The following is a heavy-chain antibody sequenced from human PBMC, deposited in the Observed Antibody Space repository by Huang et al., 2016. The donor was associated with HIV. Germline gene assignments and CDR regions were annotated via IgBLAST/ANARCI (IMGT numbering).Heavy chain of an antibody. CDR1: TFTFGAYW. CDR3: ATKTAGMDI. Sequence: VESGGRSVQPGGSIKLSCVGSTFTFGAYWMSWVHQPPGKGLEGVAKIKQDESEKYYVDSVKGRFNISRDNARKVLFLEMDDLRVEDTAIYFCATKTAGMDIWGQGTTVTVSS. V-gene: IGHV3-7*01. D-gene: IGHD1-7*01. J-gene: IGHJ6*02. CDR2: IKQDESEK.